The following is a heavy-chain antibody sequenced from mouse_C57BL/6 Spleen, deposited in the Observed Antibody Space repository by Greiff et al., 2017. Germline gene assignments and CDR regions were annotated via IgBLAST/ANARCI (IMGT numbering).Heavy chain of an antibody. CDR3: AIDSAGYKDVDD. Sequence: QVQLQQPGAELVRPGASVKLSCKASGYTFTSYCITWVKQRPGQGLEWIGEIYPRSGNTYYNEKFKGKATLTADTSSSTAYMQLRSLTSEDSAVYFCAIDSAGYKDVDDWGQGTTLTVSS. CDR1: GYTFTSYC. J-gene: IGHJ2*01. CDR2: IYPRSGNT. D-gene: IGHD3-2*02. V-gene: IGHV1-55*01.